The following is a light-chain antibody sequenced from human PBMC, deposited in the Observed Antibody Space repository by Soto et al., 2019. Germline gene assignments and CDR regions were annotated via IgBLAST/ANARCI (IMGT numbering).Light chain of an antibody. CDR2: KAS. V-gene: IGKV1-5*03. J-gene: IGKJ1*01. CDR3: QQYNTYLWT. CDR1: QSISYW. Sequence: DIQMTQSPSTLSASVGDRVTIICRASQSISYWLAWYQQKPGKAPNLLIYKASSLETGVPSRFSGSGSGTEFTLTISSLQPDDFATYYCQQYNTYLWTFGQGTKVEI.